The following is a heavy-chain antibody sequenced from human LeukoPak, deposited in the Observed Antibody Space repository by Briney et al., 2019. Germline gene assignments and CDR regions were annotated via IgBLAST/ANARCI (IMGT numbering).Heavy chain of an antibody. CDR2: ISGSGGST. CDR3: AKDLIPLVIGARQIPAFFDY. Sequence: PGGSLRLSCAASGFTFSSYAMSWVRQAPGKGLEWVSAISGSGGSTYYADSVKGRFTISRDNSKNTLYLQMNSLRAEDTAVYYCAKDLIPLVIGARQIPAFFDYWGQGTLVTVSS. J-gene: IGHJ4*02. V-gene: IGHV3-23*01. D-gene: IGHD3-16*02. CDR1: GFTFSSYA.